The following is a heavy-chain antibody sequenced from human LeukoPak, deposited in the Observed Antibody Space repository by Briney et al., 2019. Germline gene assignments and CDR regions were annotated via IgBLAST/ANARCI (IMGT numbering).Heavy chain of an antibody. V-gene: IGHV4-34*01. CDR3: ALEKEGMTTVTN. J-gene: IGHJ4*02. CDR1: GGSFSGYY. D-gene: IGHD4-17*01. Sequence: PSETLSLTCAVYGGSFSGYYWSWIRQPPGKGLEWIGEINDSGSTNYNPSLKSRVTISVDTSKNQFSLKLSSVTAADTAVYYCALEKEGMTTVTNWGQGTLVTVSS. CDR2: INDSGST.